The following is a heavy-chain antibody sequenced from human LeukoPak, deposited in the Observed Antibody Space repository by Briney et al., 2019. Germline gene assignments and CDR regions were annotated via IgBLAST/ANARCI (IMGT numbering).Heavy chain of an antibody. D-gene: IGHD6-13*01. CDR3: ARDFVILTGQQPPKTYYYYYYMDV. V-gene: IGHV7-4-1*02. CDR2: INTNTGNP. CDR1: GYTFTSYA. Sequence: GASVKVSCKASGYTFTSYAMNWVRQAPGQGLEWMGWINTNTGNPTYAQGFTGRFVFSLDTSVSTAYLQISSLKAEDTAVYYCARDFVILTGQQPPKTYYYYYYMDVWGKGTTVTVSS. J-gene: IGHJ6*03.